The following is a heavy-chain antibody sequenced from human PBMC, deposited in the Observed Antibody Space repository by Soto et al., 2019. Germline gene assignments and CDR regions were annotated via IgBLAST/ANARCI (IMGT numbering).Heavy chain of an antibody. CDR1: GFTFSSYG. Sequence: PGGSLRLSCAASGFTFSSYGMHWVRQAPGKGLEWVAVIWYDGSNKYYADSVKGRFTISRDNAKNTLYLQMNSLRAEDTAVYYCTTSPADYYYSYYYGMDGWGQGTTVTVSS. V-gene: IGHV3-33*03. D-gene: IGHD3-22*01. CDR2: IWYDGSNK. J-gene: IGHJ6*02. CDR3: TTSPADYYYSYYYGMDG.